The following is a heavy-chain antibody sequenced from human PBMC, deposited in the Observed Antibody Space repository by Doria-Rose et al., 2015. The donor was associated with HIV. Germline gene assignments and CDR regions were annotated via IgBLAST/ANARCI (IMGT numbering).Heavy chain of an antibody. CDR2: ILSYDER. V-gene: IGHV2-26*01. J-gene: IGHJ4*02. CDR1: GVSLSSPGMG. Sequence: QVQLVQSGPVLVKPTETLTLTCTVSGVSLSSPGMGVSWIRQPPGKALEWLANILSYDERSYKTSLKSRLTISRGTSKRQVVLTMTDMDPVDTATYYCARIKSSRWYHKYYFDFWGQGTLVIVSA. CDR3: ARIKSSRWYHKYYFDF. D-gene: IGHD6-13*01.